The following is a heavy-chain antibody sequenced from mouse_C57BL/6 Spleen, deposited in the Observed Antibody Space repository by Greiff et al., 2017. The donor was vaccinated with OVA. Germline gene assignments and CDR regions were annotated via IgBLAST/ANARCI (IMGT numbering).Heavy chain of an antibody. V-gene: IGHV1-26*01. CDR3: LRDLDY. Sequence: VQLQQSGPELVKPGASVKISCKASGYTFTDYYMNWVKQSHGKSLEWIGDINPNNGGTSYNQKFKGKATLTVDKSSSTAYMELRSLTSEDSAVYYCLRDLDYWGQGTTLTVSS. J-gene: IGHJ2*01. CDR2: INPNNGGT. CDR1: GYTFTDYY.